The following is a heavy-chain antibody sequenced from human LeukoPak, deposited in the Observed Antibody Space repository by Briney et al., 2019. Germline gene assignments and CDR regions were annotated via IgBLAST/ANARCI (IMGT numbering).Heavy chain of an antibody. D-gene: IGHD3-16*01. Sequence: ASAKVSCKASGYTFTSYDINWVRQATGQGLEWMGWMNPNSGNTGYAQKFQGRVTITRNTSISTAYMELSSLRSEDTAVYYCARGFWGHTWWFDPWGQGTLVTVSS. V-gene: IGHV1-8*03. CDR2: MNPNSGNT. CDR1: GYTFTSYD. J-gene: IGHJ5*02. CDR3: ARGFWGHTWWFDP.